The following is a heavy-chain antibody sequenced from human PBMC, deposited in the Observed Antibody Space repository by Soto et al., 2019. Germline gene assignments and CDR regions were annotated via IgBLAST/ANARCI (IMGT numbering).Heavy chain of an antibody. V-gene: IGHV3-30-3*01. CDR1: VFTFSSYA. CDR2: ISYDGSNK. CDR3: ASSRFLRHWFDP. Sequence: WWSLRLSCSASVFTFSSYAMHWLRQAPGKGLEWVAVISYDGSNKYYADSVKGRFTISRDNSKNTLYLQMNSLRAEDTAVYYCASSRFLRHWFDPWGQGTLVTVSS. J-gene: IGHJ5*02. D-gene: IGHD6-6*01.